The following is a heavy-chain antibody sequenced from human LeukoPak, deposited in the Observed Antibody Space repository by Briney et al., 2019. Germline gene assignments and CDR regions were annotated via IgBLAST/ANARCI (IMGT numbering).Heavy chain of an antibody. D-gene: IGHD5-18*01. CDR2: INPNTGET. Sequence: ASVRVSCKASGYTFTGYSIHWVRQAPGQGLEWMGWINPNTGETNYAQKIQDRVTMTRDTSINTAYTELSSLKSDDTAVYYCANFHPATAMAFDLWGQGTLVTVSS. CDR3: ANFHPATAMAFDL. J-gene: IGHJ4*02. V-gene: IGHV1-2*02. CDR1: GYTFTGYS.